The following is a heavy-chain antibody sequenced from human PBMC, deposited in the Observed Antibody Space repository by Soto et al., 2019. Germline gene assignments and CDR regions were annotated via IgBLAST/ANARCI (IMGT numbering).Heavy chain of an antibody. J-gene: IGHJ6*02. CDR1: GCTFTRYG. V-gene: IGHV1-18*01. Sequence: ASVKVSCKASGCTFTRYGISWVRQAAGQGLGWMGWSSAYNGNTNFAQKVQGRVTMTTDTSTSTAYMELRSLRSDDTAGCYCARDRVTVVVFSNSFDVWGQVTTVTVSS. CDR2: SSAYNGNT. CDR3: ARDRVTVVVFSNSFDV. D-gene: IGHD3-22*01.